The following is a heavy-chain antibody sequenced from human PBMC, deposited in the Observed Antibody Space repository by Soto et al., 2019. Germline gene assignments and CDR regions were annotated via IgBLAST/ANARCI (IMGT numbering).Heavy chain of an antibody. V-gene: IGHV5-51*01. CDR1: GYNFHTYW. D-gene: IGHD4-17*01. CDR3: ARPTDYHYGMQV. Sequence: GESLKISCKGSGYNFHTYWIAWVRQMPGKGLEWMGFIYPHDSDTRYSPSFRGQVTISADKSINTAYLQWTSLKASDTAIYFCARPTDYHYGMQVWGQGTTVTV. CDR2: IYPHDSDT. J-gene: IGHJ6*02.